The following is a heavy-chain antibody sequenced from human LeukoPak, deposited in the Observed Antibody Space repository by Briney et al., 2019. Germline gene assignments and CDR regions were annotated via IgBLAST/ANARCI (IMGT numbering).Heavy chain of an antibody. V-gene: IGHV3-9*01. CDR3: AKDNRRHYTSGPNPDSLH. D-gene: IGHD6-19*01. J-gene: IGHJ4*02. CDR1: GFIFNNYA. Sequence: PGRSLRLSCAGSGFIFNNYAMHWVWQPPGMGLEWVSGISWNSGSIDYADSVKGRFTISRDNAKNSLYLQMNSLRVEDTAFYYYAKDNRRHYTSGPNPDSLHWGQGALVTVSS. CDR2: ISWNSGSI.